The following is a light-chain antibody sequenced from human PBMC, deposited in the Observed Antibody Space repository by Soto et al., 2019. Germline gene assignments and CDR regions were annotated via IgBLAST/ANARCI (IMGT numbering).Light chain of an antibody. CDR2: GAS. CDR1: QSVSSNF. CDR3: QQYGSSGPYT. V-gene: IGKV3-20*01. Sequence: EIALTQSPGTLSLSPGERATLSCRASQSVSSNFLAWYQQKPGLAPRLLLYGASSRATGIPDRFSGSGSGTDFPLTISSLEPEDFGVYYCQQYGSSGPYTFGQGTKLEIK. J-gene: IGKJ2*01.